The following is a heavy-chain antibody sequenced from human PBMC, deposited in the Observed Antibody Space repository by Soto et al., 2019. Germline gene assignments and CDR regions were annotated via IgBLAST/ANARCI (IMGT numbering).Heavy chain of an antibody. CDR3: ARAPTGGTWPVYFDW. J-gene: IGHJ4*02. CDR1: AFSFGDFA. CDR2: INWNGNYI. Sequence: VQLVESGGGLVQPGRSLRLSCTASAFSFGDFAMHWVRQVPGKGLEWVSVINWNGNYIGHADSVKRRLTVSRDNAKKSLYLQMNSLRPEDTALYYCARAPTGGTWPVYFDWWGRGTLVTVSS. D-gene: IGHD2-15*01. V-gene: IGHV3-9*01.